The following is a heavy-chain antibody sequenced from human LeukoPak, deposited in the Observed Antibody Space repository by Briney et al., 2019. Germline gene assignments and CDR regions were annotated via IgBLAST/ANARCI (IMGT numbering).Heavy chain of an antibody. J-gene: IGHJ4*02. CDR3: ARHVARSGRGPADY. V-gene: IGHV5-51*01. Sequence: GESLKISCKGSGYRFTTYWIGWVRQMPGKGLEWMGIIYPGDSDTRYSPSFQGQVTISADKSISTAYLQWSSLKASDPAMYYCARHVARSGRGPADYWGQGTLVTVSS. CDR2: IYPGDSDT. D-gene: IGHD3-10*01. CDR1: GYRFTTYW.